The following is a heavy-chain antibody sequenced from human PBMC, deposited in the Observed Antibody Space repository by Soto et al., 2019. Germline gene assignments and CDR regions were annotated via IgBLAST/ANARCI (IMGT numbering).Heavy chain of an antibody. D-gene: IGHD6-13*01. Sequence: EVQLVESGGGLVQPGGSLKLSCVASGFSLSDSAMHWVRQSSGKGLEWIGRIRSKANNYATAYIVSGKGRFTISRDDSKNKAYLQMNSLKTEDTAVYYCVKLGIAAAGTDFWGQGTLVTVSS. CDR2: IRSKANNYAT. CDR1: GFSLSDSA. V-gene: IGHV3-73*02. J-gene: IGHJ4*02. CDR3: VKLGIAAAGTDF.